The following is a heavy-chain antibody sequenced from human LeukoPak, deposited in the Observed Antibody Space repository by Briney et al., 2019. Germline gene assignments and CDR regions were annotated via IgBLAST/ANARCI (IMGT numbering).Heavy chain of an antibody. Sequence: KPSETLSLSCAVSGDSINYSRYYWGWIRQAPGKGLEWLGLVYYSGSTSYNPSLKSRVTMSVDTSKNQFSLKLRSVTAADSAVYYCARGPPWSQDPGLVVDIWSQGTLVTVSS. CDR3: ARGPPWSQDPGLVVDI. J-gene: IGHJ3*02. D-gene: IGHD2-15*01. V-gene: IGHV4-39*01. CDR1: GDSINYSRYY. CDR2: VYYSGST.